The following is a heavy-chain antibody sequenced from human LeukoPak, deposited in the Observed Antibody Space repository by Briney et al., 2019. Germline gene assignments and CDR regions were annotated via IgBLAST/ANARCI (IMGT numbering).Heavy chain of an antibody. V-gene: IGHV3-33*01. D-gene: IGHD6-13*01. CDR1: GFTFSSFA. Sequence: PGGSLRLSCAASGFTFSSFAIHWVRQAPGKGLEWVAVIWNDASNKYYADSVRGRFTISRDNSKNTLYLQMNSLRAEDTAVYYCARATEYRSSWFPDAFDIWGQGTMVTVSA. J-gene: IGHJ3*02. CDR3: ARATEYRSSWFPDAFDI. CDR2: IWNDASNK.